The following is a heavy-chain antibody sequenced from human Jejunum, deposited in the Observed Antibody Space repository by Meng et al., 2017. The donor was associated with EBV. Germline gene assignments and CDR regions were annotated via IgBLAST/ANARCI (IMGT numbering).Heavy chain of an antibody. CDR1: GYTITSYG. Sequence: QVQLEPARSKLKTPQASVKTSSKSSGYTITSYGMNCVRQAPGQGLEWMGWINAETGDPTYAQEFTGRFVFSLDTSVSTAYLQISSLKAEDTAIYYCAPSHTYYFAYWGQGTLVTVSS. CDR2: INAETGDP. V-gene: IGHV7-4-1*02. CDR3: APSHTYYFAY. J-gene: IGHJ4*02.